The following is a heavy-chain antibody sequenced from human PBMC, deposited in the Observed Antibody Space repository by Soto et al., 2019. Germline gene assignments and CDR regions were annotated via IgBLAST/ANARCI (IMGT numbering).Heavy chain of an antibody. V-gene: IGHV3-21*01. CDR3: ARDKSAGSSTSN. D-gene: IGHD2-2*01. Sequence: DVQLVESGGGLVKPGGSLRLSCVASGPTFSTYGMNWIRQTPGKGLEWVSSITSSGSYIHYADSVQGRFTVSRDNAKNSMHLQMNSLRVEDTAVYFCARDKSAGSSTSNWGQGTLVTVSS. J-gene: IGHJ4*02. CDR1: GPTFSTYG. CDR2: ITSSGSYI.